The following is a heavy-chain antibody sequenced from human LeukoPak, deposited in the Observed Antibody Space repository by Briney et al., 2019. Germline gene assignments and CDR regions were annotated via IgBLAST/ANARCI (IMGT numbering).Heavy chain of an antibody. D-gene: IGHD2-15*01. CDR3: ARHSPVAATIFYF. CDR1: GGSISSGSYY. Sequence: SETLSLTCTVSGGSISSGSYYWGWIRQSPGKGLEWIGSIYYSGSTYYNPSLTSRVTMPVDTSKNQFSLMLNSVTAAATAFYYCARHSPVAATIFYFWGQGTLVTVSS. CDR2: IYYSGST. J-gene: IGHJ4*02. V-gene: IGHV4-39*01.